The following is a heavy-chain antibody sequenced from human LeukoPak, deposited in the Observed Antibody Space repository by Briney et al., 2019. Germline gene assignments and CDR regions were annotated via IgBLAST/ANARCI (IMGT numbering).Heavy chain of an antibody. CDR2: INPNSGGT. CDR3: ARTPTIVGATSFDS. D-gene: IGHD1-26*01. Sequence: ASVNVSCKASGYTFTGYYMHWVRQAPGQGLEWMGWINPNSGGTNYAQKFQGRVTMTRDTSISTAYMELSRLRSDDTAVYYCARTPTIVGATSFDSWGEGTLVTVSS. CDR1: GYTFTGYY. J-gene: IGHJ4*02. V-gene: IGHV1-2*02.